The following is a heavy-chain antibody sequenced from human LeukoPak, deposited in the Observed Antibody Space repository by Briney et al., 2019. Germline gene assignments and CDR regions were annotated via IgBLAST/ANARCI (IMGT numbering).Heavy chain of an antibody. J-gene: IGHJ6*03. CDR1: GFTFSSYE. Sequence: PGGSLRLSCTASGFTFSSYEMNWVRQAPGKGLEWVSYIRSDGSTIFYADSVKGRFTISRDNAKNSLYLQMNSLRAEDTAVYYCARGDAATVTTGGPDYYYYYMDVWGKGTTVTVSS. V-gene: IGHV3-48*03. CDR2: IRSDGSTI. D-gene: IGHD4-17*01. CDR3: ARGDAATVTTGGPDYYYYYMDV.